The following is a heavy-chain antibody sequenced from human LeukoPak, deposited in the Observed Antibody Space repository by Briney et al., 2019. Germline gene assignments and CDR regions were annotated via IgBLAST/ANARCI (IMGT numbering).Heavy chain of an antibody. D-gene: IGHD6-13*01. V-gene: IGHV4-34*01. CDR2: INHSGST. CDR3: ARGTGSSWDGGPFDS. Sequence: SETLSLTCAVYGGSFSGYYWSWIRQPPEKGLEWIGEINHSGSTNYNPSLKSRVAMSVDTSKNQVSLKLSSVTASDTAVHYCARGTGSSWDGGPFDSWGQGTLVTVSS. J-gene: IGHJ4*02. CDR1: GGSFSGYY.